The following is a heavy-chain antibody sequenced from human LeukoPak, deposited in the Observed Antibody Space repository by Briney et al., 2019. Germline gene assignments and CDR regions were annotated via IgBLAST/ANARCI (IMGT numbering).Heavy chain of an antibody. CDR3: ARNRDFDY. Sequence: PGRSLRLSCAASGFTFSGFAMHWVRQAPGKGLEWVSVIYSGGSTYYADSVKGRFTISRDNSKNTLYLQMNSLRAEDTAVYYCARNRDFDYWGQGTLVTVSS. CDR1: GFTFSGFA. V-gene: IGHV3-53*01. J-gene: IGHJ4*02. CDR2: IYSGGST. D-gene: IGHD1/OR15-1a*01.